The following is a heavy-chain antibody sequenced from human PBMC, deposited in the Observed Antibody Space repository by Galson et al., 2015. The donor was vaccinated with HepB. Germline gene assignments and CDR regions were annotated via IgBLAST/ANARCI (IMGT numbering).Heavy chain of an antibody. Sequence: SLRLSCAASGFTFRNSGMNWVRQAPGKGLEWVAFIRYDGSNKYYADSVKGRFTISRDNSKNTLYLQMNSLRAEDTAVYYCARVRVVNFYYYYSMDVWVQGTTVTVSS. D-gene: IGHD2-15*01. CDR3: ARVRVVNFYYYYSMDV. J-gene: IGHJ6*02. V-gene: IGHV3-30*02. CDR2: IRYDGSNK. CDR1: GFTFRNSG.